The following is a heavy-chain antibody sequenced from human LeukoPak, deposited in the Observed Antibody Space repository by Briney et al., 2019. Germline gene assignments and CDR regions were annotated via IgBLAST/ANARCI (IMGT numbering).Heavy chain of an antibody. D-gene: IGHD4-23*01. J-gene: IGHJ4*02. Sequence: SETLSLTCTVSGGSISSSSYYWGWTRPPPGKGLEWIGSIYYSGSTHHNPSLKSRVTISVDTSKNQISLKLSSVTAADTAVYYCARLYGNSLYYFDDWGQGTLVTVSS. V-gene: IGHV4-39*01. CDR1: GGSISSSSYY. CDR2: IYYSGST. CDR3: ARLYGNSLYYFDD.